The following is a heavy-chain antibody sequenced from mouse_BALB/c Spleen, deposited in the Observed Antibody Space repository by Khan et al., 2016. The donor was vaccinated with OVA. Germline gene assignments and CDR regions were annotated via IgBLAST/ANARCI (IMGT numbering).Heavy chain of an antibody. V-gene: IGHV14-3*02. CDR3: ATRYGNPFAY. CDR2: IDPANGNI. Sequence: VQLKQSGAELVKPGASVRLSCTASGFNIKDTYMHWVKQRPEQGPEWIGRIDPANGNIKYDPKFQDKATITADTSSNTAYLQRSSLTSEDTAVYYCATRYGNPFAYWGQGTLVSVSA. CDR1: GFNIKDTY. J-gene: IGHJ3*01. D-gene: IGHD2-1*01.